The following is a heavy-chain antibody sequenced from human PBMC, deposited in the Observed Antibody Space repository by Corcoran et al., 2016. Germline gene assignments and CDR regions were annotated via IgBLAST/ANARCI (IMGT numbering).Heavy chain of an antibody. V-gene: IGHV6-1*01. D-gene: IGHD6-6*01. CDR1: GDSVSSNSAA. CDR2: TYYWSKWYN. J-gene: IGHJ4*02. CDR3: ARMSYSSSFGSRPIDY. Sequence: QVQLQQSGPGLVKPSQTLSLTCAISGDSVSSNSAAWNWIRQSPSRGLVWLGRTYYWSKWYNDYAVSVKSRININPDTSKNQFSLQLNSVTPEDTDVYYGARMSYSSSFGSRPIDYWGQGTLVTVSS.